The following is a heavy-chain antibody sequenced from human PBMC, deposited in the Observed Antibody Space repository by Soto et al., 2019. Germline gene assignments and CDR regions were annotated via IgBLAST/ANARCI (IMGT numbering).Heavy chain of an antibody. Sequence: PSETLSLTCTVSGGSISSSSYYWGWIRQPPGKGLEWIGSIYYSGSTYYNPSLKSRVTISVDTSKNQFSLKLSSVTAADTAVYYCARVAGYDFWSGYWGLNNWFDPWGQGTLVTVSS. CDR2: IYYSGST. D-gene: IGHD3-3*01. CDR1: GGSISSSSYY. V-gene: IGHV4-39*01. CDR3: ARVAGYDFWSGYWGLNNWFDP. J-gene: IGHJ5*02.